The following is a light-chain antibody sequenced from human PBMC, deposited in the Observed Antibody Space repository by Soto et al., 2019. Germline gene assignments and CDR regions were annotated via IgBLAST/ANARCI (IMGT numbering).Light chain of an antibody. CDR2: HAS. CDR1: QYIAGY. J-gene: IGKJ5*01. Sequence: DIQVTQSPSSVSASVGDRVTITCRASQYIAGYLAWYQHKPGRTPELLIHHASSLQSGVPARFSGSGSGTDFTLSINSLQPEDFATYYCQQAYSFPITFGQGTRLEN. CDR3: QQAYSFPIT. V-gene: IGKV1D-12*01.